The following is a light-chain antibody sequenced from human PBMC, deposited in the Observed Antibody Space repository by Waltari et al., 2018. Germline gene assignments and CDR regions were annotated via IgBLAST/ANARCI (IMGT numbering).Light chain of an antibody. J-gene: IGKJ1*01. Sequence: DVQLTQSPSFLSASVRDTVTITCRASQGINNYLASYQQKPGKAPKLLIYATSTLQSGVPSRFSGDGSGTEFTLTITSLQPEDFATYFCQQLNSFPRTFGQGTKVEIK. V-gene: IGKV1-9*01. CDR1: QGINNY. CDR3: QQLNSFPRT. CDR2: ATS.